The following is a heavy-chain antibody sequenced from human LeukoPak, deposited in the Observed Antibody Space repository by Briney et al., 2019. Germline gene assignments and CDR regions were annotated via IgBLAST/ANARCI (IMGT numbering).Heavy chain of an antibody. V-gene: IGHV4-38-2*02. CDR3: ARRRGVVTATYYYYYYMDV. CDR1: GYSISSGYY. Sequence: PAETLSLTCRVSGYSISSGYYWGWIRQPPGKGLEWIGSIYHSGSTYYNPSLKSRVTISVDTSKNQFSLKLSSVTAADTAVYYCARRRGVVTATYYYYYYMDVWGKGTTVTISS. J-gene: IGHJ6*03. D-gene: IGHD2-21*02. CDR2: IYHSGST.